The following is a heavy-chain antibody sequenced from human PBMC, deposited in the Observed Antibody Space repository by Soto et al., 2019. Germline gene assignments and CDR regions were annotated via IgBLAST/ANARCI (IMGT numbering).Heavy chain of an antibody. CDR2: IYWDDDK. CDR3: AHNNYDVWSGYDPQWDFDY. J-gene: IGHJ4*02. D-gene: IGHD3-3*01. CDR1: GFSLSTSGVG. V-gene: IGHV2-5*02. Sequence: SGPTLVNPTQTLTLTCTFSGFSLSTSGVGVGWIRQAAGKALEWLALIYWDDDKRYSPSLKSRLTITKDTSKNQVVLTMTNMDPVDTATYYCAHNNYDVWSGYDPQWDFDYWGQGTMVTVSS.